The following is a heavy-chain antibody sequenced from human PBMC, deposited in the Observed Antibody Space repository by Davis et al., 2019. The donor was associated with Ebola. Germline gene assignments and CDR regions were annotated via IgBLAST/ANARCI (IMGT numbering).Heavy chain of an antibody. CDR1: GFTFSTYG. D-gene: IGHD3-22*01. CDR2: ISGSGGST. Sequence: GESLKISCAASGFTFSTYGMHWVRQAPGKGLEWVSAISGSGGSTYYADSVKGRFTISRDNSKNTLYLQMNSLRAEDTAVYYCARSYYYDSRATGGAHDYWGQGTLVTVSS. J-gene: IGHJ4*02. V-gene: IGHV3-23*01. CDR3: ARSYYYDSRATGGAHDY.